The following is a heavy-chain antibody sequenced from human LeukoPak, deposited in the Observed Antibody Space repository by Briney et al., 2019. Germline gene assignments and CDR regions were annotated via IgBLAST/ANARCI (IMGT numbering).Heavy chain of an antibody. D-gene: IGHD4-17*01. V-gene: IGHV4-59*12. J-gene: IGHJ6*02. CDR1: GGSISSYY. Sequence: PSETLSLTCTVSGGSISSYYWSWIRQPPGKGLEWIGYIYYSGSTNYNPSLKSRVTISVDTSKNQFSLKLSSVTAADTAVYYCARDREDGRMTTDYYYGMDVWGQGTTVTVSS. CDR3: ARDREDGRMTTDYYYGMDV. CDR2: IYYSGST.